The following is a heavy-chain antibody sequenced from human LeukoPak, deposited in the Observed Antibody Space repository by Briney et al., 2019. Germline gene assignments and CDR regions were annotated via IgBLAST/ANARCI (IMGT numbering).Heavy chain of an antibody. Sequence: PSETLSLICTVSGGSISSGSYYWSWIRQPAGKGLEWIGRIYTSGSTNYNPSLKSRVTISVDTSKNQFSLKLSSVTAADTAVYYCAREGSRYCSGGSCYFSWGQGTLVTVSS. V-gene: IGHV4-61*02. J-gene: IGHJ5*02. CDR3: AREGSRYCSGGSCYFS. D-gene: IGHD2-15*01. CDR1: GGSISSGSYY. CDR2: IYTSGST.